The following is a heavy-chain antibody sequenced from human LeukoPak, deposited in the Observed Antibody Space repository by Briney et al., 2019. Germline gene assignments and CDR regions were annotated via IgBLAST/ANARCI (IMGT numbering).Heavy chain of an antibody. Sequence: SVKVSCKASGYTFTSYGISWVRQAPGQGLEWMGWISAYNGNTNYAQKLQGRVTMTTDTSTSTAYMELRSLRSDDTAVYYCARVVAKTYYDYVWGNRDPGGYMDVWGKGTTVTISS. CDR1: GYTFTSYG. J-gene: IGHJ6*03. CDR3: ARVVAKTYYDYVWGNRDPGGYMDV. D-gene: IGHD3-16*01. CDR2: ISAYNGNT. V-gene: IGHV1-18*01.